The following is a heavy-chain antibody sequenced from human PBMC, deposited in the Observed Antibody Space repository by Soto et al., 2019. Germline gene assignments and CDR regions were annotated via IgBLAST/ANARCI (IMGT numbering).Heavy chain of an antibody. CDR1: GGSISSGDYY. J-gene: IGHJ5*02. Sequence: SETLSLTCTVSGGSISSGDYYWSWIRQPPGKGLEWIGYIYYSGSTYYNPSLKSQVTISVDTTKNQFSLKLSSVTAADTAVYYLAIGSKLLWFGYPPSWFDPLGQGTLVTVSS. V-gene: IGHV4-30-4*01. CDR3: AIGSKLLWFGYPPSWFDP. CDR2: IYYSGST. D-gene: IGHD3-10*01.